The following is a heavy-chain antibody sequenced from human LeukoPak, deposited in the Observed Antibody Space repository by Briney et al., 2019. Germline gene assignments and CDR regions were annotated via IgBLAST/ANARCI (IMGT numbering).Heavy chain of an antibody. J-gene: IGHJ5*02. CDR2: IISTGTT. CDR1: GFTFSTSA. D-gene: IGHD4-17*01. V-gene: IGHV3-23*01. Sequence: GGSLRLSCAASGFTFSTSAMAWVRQAPGKGLEWVSGIISTGTTYYADSVRGRFTISRDNSKNTLYLLMTSLRVEDTAVYYCATAKYDYGDPVGWFDPWGPGTLVTVSS. CDR3: ATAKYDYGDPVGWFDP.